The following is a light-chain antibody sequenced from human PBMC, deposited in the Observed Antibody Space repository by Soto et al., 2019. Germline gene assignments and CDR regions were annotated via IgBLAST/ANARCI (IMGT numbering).Light chain of an antibody. CDR1: SSNIGAGYD. V-gene: IGLV1-40*01. CDR2: GNN. Sequence: QSVLTQPPSVSAAPGQKVTISCSGSSSNIGAGYDVHWYQQLPGTAPKLLIYGNNNRPSGVPDRFSGSKSGTSASLAITGLQAEDEADYFCQSYDHSLGGSGVFGTGTKLTVL. J-gene: IGLJ1*01. CDR3: QSYDHSLGGSGV.